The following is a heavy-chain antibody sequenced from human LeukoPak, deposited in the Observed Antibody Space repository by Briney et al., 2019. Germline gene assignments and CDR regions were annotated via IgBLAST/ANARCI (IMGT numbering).Heavy chain of an antibody. J-gene: IGHJ3*02. D-gene: IGHD3-3*01. CDR1: GYTFTGYY. Sequence: GASVKVSCKASGYTFTGYYMHWVRQAPGQGLEWMGRINSNSGGTNYAQKFQGRVTMTRDTSISTAYMELSRLRSDDTAVYYCAREARFLEWLLSHDAFDIWGQGTMVTVSS. CDR2: INSNSGGT. V-gene: IGHV1-2*06. CDR3: AREARFLEWLLSHDAFDI.